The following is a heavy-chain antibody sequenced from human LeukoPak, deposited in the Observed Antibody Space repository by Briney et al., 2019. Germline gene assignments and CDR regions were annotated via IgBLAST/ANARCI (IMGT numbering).Heavy chain of an antibody. V-gene: IGHV4-61*01. J-gene: IGHJ3*02. CDR2: IYYSGST. CDR1: GGSVGSGSYY. CDR3: ALQLADAFDI. Sequence: PSETLSLTCTVSGGSVGSGSYYWSWIRQPPGKGLEWIGYIYYSGSTNYNPSLKSRVTISVDTSKNQFSLKLSSVTAADTAVYYCALQLADAFDIWGQGTMVTVSS. D-gene: IGHD5-18*01.